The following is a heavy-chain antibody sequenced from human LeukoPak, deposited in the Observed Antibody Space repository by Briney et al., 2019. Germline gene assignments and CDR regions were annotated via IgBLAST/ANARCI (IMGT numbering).Heavy chain of an antibody. D-gene: IGHD3-22*01. CDR2: INPNSGGT. Sequence: ASVKVSCKASGYTLTGYYMHWVRQAPGQGLEWMGWINPNSGGTNYAQKFQGRVTMTRDTSISTAYMELSRLRSDDTAVYYCAREDEYYYDSSGYLYFDYWGQGTLVTVSS. V-gene: IGHV1-2*02. CDR1: GYTLTGYY. J-gene: IGHJ4*02. CDR3: AREDEYYYDSSGYLYFDY.